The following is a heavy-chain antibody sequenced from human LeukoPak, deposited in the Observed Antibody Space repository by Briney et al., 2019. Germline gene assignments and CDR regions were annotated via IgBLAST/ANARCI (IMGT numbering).Heavy chain of an antibody. Sequence: EASVKVSCKVSGYTLTELSMHWVRQAPGKGLEWMGGFDPEDGETIYAQKFQGRVTMTEDTSTDTAYMELSSLRSEDTAVYYCATGGENYDYVWWSYRPLDYWGQGTLVTVSS. CDR3: ATGGENYDYVWWSYRPLDY. J-gene: IGHJ4*02. CDR1: GYTLTELS. CDR2: FDPEDGET. V-gene: IGHV1-24*01. D-gene: IGHD3-16*02.